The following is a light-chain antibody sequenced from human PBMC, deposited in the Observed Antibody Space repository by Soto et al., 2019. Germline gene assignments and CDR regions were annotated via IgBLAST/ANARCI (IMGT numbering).Light chain of an antibody. CDR3: HQLGA. CDR2: QTS. CDR1: QSISSW. V-gene: IGKV1-5*03. J-gene: IGKJ1*01. Sequence: DLQMTQSPSTLSASVGERVTITCRASQSISSWVAWYQQKPGKAPKLLIYQTSNLESGVPSRFSGIGSGTEFTLTISSLQPDDFAIYYCHQLGAFGQGTKVEIK.